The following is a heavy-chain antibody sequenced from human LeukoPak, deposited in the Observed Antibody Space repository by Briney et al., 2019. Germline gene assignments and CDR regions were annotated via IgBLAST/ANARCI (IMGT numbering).Heavy chain of an antibody. J-gene: IGHJ4*02. CDR1: GFTFSGSA. Sequence: GGSLRLSCAASGFTFSGSAMHWVRQASGKGLEWVGRIRSKANSYATAYAASVKGRFTISRDDSKNTAYLQMNSLKTEDTAVYYCTTDRELGYYDPSFDYWGQGTLVTVSS. CDR3: TTDRELGYYDPSFDY. D-gene: IGHD3-22*01. CDR2: IRSKANSYAT. V-gene: IGHV3-73*01.